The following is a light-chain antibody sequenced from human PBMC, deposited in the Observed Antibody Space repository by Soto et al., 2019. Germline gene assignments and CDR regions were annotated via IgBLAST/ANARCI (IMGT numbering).Light chain of an antibody. J-gene: IGLJ3*02. CDR1: SSDVGSYDL. CDR2: EVR. Sequence: QSALTQPASVSGSPGQAITISCYGTSSDVGSYDLVSWYQQHPDKAPKLLIYEVRKRPSGVSGRFSGSKSDDKASLTISGLQAEDEADYYCCSYAGSSTLVFGGGTKLTVL. CDR3: CSYAGSSTLV. V-gene: IGLV2-23*02.